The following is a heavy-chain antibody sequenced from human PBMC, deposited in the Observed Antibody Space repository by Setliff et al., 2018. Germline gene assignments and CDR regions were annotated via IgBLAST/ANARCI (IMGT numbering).Heavy chain of an antibody. D-gene: IGHD3-3*01. CDR2: ISHSGST. CDR1: GGSFNVYF. CDR3: ATPGRDDLDSPFEPFDI. V-gene: IGHV4-34*01. J-gene: IGHJ3*02. Sequence: KASETLSLTCAVYGGSFNVYFWSWIRQPPGKGLEWIGEISHSGSTNYNPSLKSRVTMSVATFENHFSLKLNSLTAADTAVYYCATPGRDDLDSPFEPFDIWGQGTMVTVSS.